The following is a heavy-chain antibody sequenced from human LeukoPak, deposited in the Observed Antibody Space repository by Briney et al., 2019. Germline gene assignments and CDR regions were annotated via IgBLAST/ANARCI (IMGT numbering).Heavy chain of an antibody. Sequence: PGGSLRLSCSASGFVFSIYTMYWVRQTPGKGPEYVSTISGSGNGFSIYYADSVKGRFTISRDDSKSILYLQMNSLRAEDTAVYYCARARYDFWSGYSYYFDYWGQGTLVTVSS. J-gene: IGHJ4*02. V-gene: IGHV3-64*04. D-gene: IGHD3-3*01. CDR2: ISGSGNGFSI. CDR1: GFVFSIYT. CDR3: ARARYDFWSGYSYYFDY.